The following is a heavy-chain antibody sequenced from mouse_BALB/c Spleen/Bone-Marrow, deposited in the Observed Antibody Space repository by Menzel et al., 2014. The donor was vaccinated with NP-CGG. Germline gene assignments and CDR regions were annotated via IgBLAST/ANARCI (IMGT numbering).Heavy chain of an antibody. CDR1: GYAISSYW. V-gene: IGHV1-80*01. CDR3: ASGRGWYLDY. D-gene: IGHD2-3*01. Sequence: QVQLQQSGAELVRPGSSVKISCKASGYAISSYWMNWVKQRPGQGLEWIGQIYPGDGDTNYNGKFKGKATLTADKSSSTAYMQISSLTSEDSAVYFCASGRGWYLDYWGQGTTLTVSS. J-gene: IGHJ2*01. CDR2: IYPGDGDT.